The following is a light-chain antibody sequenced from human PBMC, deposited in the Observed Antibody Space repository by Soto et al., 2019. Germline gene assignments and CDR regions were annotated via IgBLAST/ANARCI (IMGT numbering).Light chain of an antibody. V-gene: IGKV3-11*01. J-gene: IGKJ5*01. CDR2: DST. CDR1: QFLSSY. Sequence: EVVLTQSHVTLSLSPGERASLSCRASQFLSSYLAWYQQITGHPPRLLIYDSTNRAAGIPARFSGSRSETALTLTIRRLEPEDFAMYYCHQRNQFGQGTRLEIK. CDR3: HQRNQ.